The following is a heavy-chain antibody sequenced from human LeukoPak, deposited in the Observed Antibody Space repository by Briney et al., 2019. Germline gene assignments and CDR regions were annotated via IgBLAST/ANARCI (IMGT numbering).Heavy chain of an antibody. D-gene: IGHD3-10*01. Sequence: SETLSLTCAVYGGSFSGNYWSWIRQPPGKGLEWIGDINHSGTTNYSPSLNSRVTISVDTSKNQFSLKLSSVTAADTAVYYCARVGHYPDYYMDVWGKGTTVTVSS. V-gene: IGHV4-34*01. CDR2: INHSGTT. CDR3: ARVGHYPDYYMDV. CDR1: GGSFSGNY. J-gene: IGHJ6*03.